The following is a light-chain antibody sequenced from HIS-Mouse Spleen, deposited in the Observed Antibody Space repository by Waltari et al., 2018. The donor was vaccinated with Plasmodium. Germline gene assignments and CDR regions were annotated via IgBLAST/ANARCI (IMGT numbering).Light chain of an antibody. Sequence: QSALTHPASVSGSPGQSITISCTGTSSDVGSYNLVPWYQQHPGKAPKLMIYEGSKRPSGVSNRFSGSKSGNTASLTISGLQAEDEADYYCCSYAGSSTFVFGGGTKLTVL. CDR3: CSYAGSSTFV. V-gene: IGLV2-23*03. J-gene: IGLJ3*02. CDR1: SSDVGSYNL. CDR2: EGS.